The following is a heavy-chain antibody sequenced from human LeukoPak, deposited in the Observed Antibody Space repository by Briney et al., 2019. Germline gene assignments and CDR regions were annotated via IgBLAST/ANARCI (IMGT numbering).Heavy chain of an antibody. D-gene: IGHD3-22*01. Sequence: SVKVSCKASGGTFSSYAISWVRQAPGQGLEWMGGIIPIFGTANYAQKFQGRVTITADESTSTAYMELSSLRSEDTAVYYCARDEDYYDSSGYYFHAFDIWGQGTMVTVSS. J-gene: IGHJ3*02. CDR1: GGTFSSYA. V-gene: IGHV1-69*13. CDR3: ARDEDYYDSSGYYFHAFDI. CDR2: IIPIFGTA.